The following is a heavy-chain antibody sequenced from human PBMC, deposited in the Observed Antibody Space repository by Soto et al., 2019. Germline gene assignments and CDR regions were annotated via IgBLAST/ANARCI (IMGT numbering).Heavy chain of an antibody. CDR1: GGSFSSSSYY. CDR3: ARQAVHSSGLTDY. CDR2: IYYSRST. D-gene: IGHD6-19*01. J-gene: IGHJ4*02. V-gene: IGHV4-39*01. Sequence: PSETLSLTCTVSGGSFSSSSYYWGWIRQPPGKGPEWIGSIYYSRSTYYNPSLKSRVTISVDTSKTQSSLKLRSVTAANRAVYYGARQAVHSSGLTDYWGKGPLVTVSS.